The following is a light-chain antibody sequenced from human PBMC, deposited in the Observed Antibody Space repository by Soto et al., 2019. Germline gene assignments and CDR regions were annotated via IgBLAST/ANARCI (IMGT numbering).Light chain of an antibody. CDR2: DNN. CDR1: SSNIGPGYD. V-gene: IGLV1-40*01. Sequence: QSVLTQPPSVSGAPGQRVTISCTGTSSNIGPGYDVHWYQQLPRTAPKLLIYDNNNRPSGVPDRFSGSKSGTSASLAITGIQAEDEADYYCQSYGSSLSVVVFGGGTKLTVL. CDR3: QSYGSSLSVVV. J-gene: IGLJ2*01.